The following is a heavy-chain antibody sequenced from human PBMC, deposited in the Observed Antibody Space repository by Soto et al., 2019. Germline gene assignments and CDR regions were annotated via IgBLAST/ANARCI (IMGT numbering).Heavy chain of an antibody. CDR1: GGSFSGYY. CDR2: INHSGST. Sequence: SETLSLTCAVYGGSFSGYYWSWIRQPPGKGLEWIGEINHSGSTNYNPSLKSRVTTSVDTSKNQFSLKLSSVTAADTAVYYCAREGGAAALYGMDVWGQGTTVTVSS. CDR3: AREGGAAALYGMDV. D-gene: IGHD6-13*01. J-gene: IGHJ6*02. V-gene: IGHV4-34*01.